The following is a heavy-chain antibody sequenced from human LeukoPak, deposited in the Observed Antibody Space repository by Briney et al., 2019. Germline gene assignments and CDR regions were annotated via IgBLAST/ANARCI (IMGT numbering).Heavy chain of an antibody. Sequence: GGSLRLSRAASGFTFSTYAMSWVRQAPGKGLEWVAGISGSGGSTYYADSVRGRFTISRDNSKNTQYLQMNGLRAEDTAVYYCAKDITMVRGIIERHYYGMDVWGQGTTVTVSS. D-gene: IGHD3-10*01. V-gene: IGHV3-23*01. CDR3: AKDITMVRGIIERHYYGMDV. CDR1: GFTFSTYA. CDR2: ISGSGGST. J-gene: IGHJ6*02.